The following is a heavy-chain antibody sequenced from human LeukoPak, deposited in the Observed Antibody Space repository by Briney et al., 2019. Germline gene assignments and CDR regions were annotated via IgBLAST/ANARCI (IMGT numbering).Heavy chain of an antibody. J-gene: IGHJ4*02. CDR1: GFTFSNYA. CDR2: ITGSGSGI. V-gene: IGHV3-23*01. D-gene: IGHD3-9*01. Sequence: GASLRLSCAASGFTFSNYAMSWVRQAPGEGLEWVSAITGSGSGIYYADSMKSRFTISRDNSKSTLYLQINSLRAEDTAVYYCAKWGDYDVLTGYYVSDYWGQGTLVTVSS. CDR3: AKWGDYDVLTGYYVSDY.